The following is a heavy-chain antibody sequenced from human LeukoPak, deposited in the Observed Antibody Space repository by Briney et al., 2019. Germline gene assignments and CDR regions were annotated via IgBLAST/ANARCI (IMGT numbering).Heavy chain of an antibody. CDR1: GFTFSSYY. CDR2: IKGDETSA. D-gene: IGHD5-18*01. J-gene: IGHJ4*02. Sequence: GGSLRLSCAASGFTFSSYYMFWVRQAPGKGLAWVSTIKGDETSAKYADSVRGRFTVSRDNARNTLYLQLNSLRAEDTAIYYCAMGYRSAYSWDSWGQGTLVTVSS. CDR3: AMGYRSAYSWDS. V-gene: IGHV3-74*03.